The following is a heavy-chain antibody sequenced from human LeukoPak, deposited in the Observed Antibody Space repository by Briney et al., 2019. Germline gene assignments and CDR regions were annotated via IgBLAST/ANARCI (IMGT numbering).Heavy chain of an antibody. Sequence: PGGSLRLSCAASGFNFSNSWMSWVRQAPGKGLEWDGRIKSKTDGGTTDYAAPVKRRITISIDDSKITLYLQMNRLKTEHTAVYYCTTDYDSSATEDYFDYWGQGTLVTVSS. V-gene: IGHV3-15*01. J-gene: IGHJ4*02. CDR1: GFNFSNSW. D-gene: IGHD3-22*01. CDR2: IKSKTDGGTT. CDR3: TTDYDSSATEDYFDY.